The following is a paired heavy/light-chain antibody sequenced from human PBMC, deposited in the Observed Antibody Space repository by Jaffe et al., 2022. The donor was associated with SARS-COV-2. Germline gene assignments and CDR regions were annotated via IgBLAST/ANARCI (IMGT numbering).Heavy chain of an antibody. CDR3: AREWIQPNHNNYYYYYGMDV. CDR1: GFTFSSYA. Sequence: QVQLVESGGGVVQPGRSLRLSCAASGFTFSSYAMHWVRQAPGKGLEWVAVISYDGSNKYYADSVKGRFTISRDNSKNTLYLQMNSLRAEDTAVYYCAREWIQPNHNNYYYYYGMDVWGQGTTVTVSS. J-gene: IGHJ6*02. D-gene: IGHD5-18*01. CDR2: ISYDGSNK. V-gene: IGHV3-30-3*01.
Light chain of an antibody. CDR1: SSDVGGYNY. V-gene: IGLV2-8*01. Sequence: QSALTQPPSASGSPGQSVTISCTGTSSDVGGYNYVSWYQQHPGKAPKLMIYEVSKRPSGVPDRFSGSKSGNTASLTVSGLQAEDEADYYCSSYAGSNNLNVVFGGGTKLTVL. CDR3: SSYAGSNNLNVV. J-gene: IGLJ2*01. CDR2: EVS.